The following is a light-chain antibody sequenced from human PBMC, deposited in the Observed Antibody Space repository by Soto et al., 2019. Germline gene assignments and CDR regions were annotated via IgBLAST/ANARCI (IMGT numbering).Light chain of an antibody. Sequence: DIQLTQSPSSLSASVGDRVTITCQASQDISNYLNWYQHKPGKAPKLLIYDASNLQTGAPSRFSGSASGTDFTFAISSLQTEDIATHYCQQSDNLPHTFGGGTKVQIK. CDR1: QDISNY. V-gene: IGKV1-33*01. CDR3: QQSDNLPHT. J-gene: IGKJ4*01. CDR2: DAS.